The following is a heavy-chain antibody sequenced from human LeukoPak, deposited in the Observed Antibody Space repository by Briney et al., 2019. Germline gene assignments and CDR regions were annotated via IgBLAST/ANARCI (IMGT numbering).Heavy chain of an antibody. J-gene: IGHJ5*02. CDR2: IIPIFGTA. CDR3: ARGRIAAHDNWFDP. D-gene: IGHD6-6*01. CDR1: GGTFSSYA. Sequence: ASVKVSCKASGGTFSSYAISWVRQAPGQGLEWMGGIIPIFGTANYAQKFQGRVTITADESTSTAYMELSSLRSEDTAVYYCARGRIAAHDNWFDPWGQGTLVTVSS. V-gene: IGHV1-69*13.